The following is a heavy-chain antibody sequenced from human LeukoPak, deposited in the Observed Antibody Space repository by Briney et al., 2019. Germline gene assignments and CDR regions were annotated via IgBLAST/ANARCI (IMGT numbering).Heavy chain of an antibody. D-gene: IGHD3-22*01. CDR1: GGSISSYY. CDR3: ARDRDSSGLRDFDL. Sequence: SETLSLTCTVSGGSISSYYWSWVRQPPGKGLEWIGYIYYSGNTNYNPSLKSRVSISIDTSKNQFSLQLSSVTAADTAVYYCARDRDSSGLRDFDLWGRGTLVTVSA. CDR2: IYYSGNT. J-gene: IGHJ2*01. V-gene: IGHV4-59*01.